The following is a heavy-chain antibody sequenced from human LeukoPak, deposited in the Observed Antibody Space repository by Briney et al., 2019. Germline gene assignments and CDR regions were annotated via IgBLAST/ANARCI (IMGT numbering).Heavy chain of an antibody. Sequence: SETLSLTCTVSGGSISSYYGSWIRQPAGKGLEWIGRIYTRGSTNYNPSLKSRVTMSVDTSKNQFSLKLSSVTAADTAVYYCARNYFTAPIWFDYWGQGTLVTVSS. V-gene: IGHV4-4*07. D-gene: IGHD3-3*01. CDR1: GGSISSYY. J-gene: IGHJ4*02. CDR2: IYTRGST. CDR3: ARNYFTAPIWFDY.